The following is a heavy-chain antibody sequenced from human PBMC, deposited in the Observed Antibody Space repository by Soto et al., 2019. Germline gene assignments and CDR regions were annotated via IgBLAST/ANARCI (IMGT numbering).Heavy chain of an antibody. Sequence: QVPLVESGGGVVQPGRSLRLSCAASGFTFSSYAMHWVRQAPGKGLEWVAVISYDGSNKYYADSVKGRFTISRDNSKNTLYLQMNSLRAEDTAVYYCARHYYGGNNPFGGEFDYWGQGTLVTVSS. J-gene: IGHJ4*02. D-gene: IGHD4-17*01. CDR3: ARHYYGGNNPFGGEFDY. CDR1: GFTFSSYA. CDR2: ISYDGSNK. V-gene: IGHV3-30-3*01.